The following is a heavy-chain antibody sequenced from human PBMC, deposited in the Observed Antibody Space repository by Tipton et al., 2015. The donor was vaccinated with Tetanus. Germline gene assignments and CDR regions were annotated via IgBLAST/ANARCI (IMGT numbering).Heavy chain of an antibody. CDR3: ARGGRDAYNNPLGAFDV. V-gene: IGHV4-34*01. Sequence: GLVKPSKTLSLTCSVSGGSFSLYYWNWVRQSPGKGLEWIGEISHSGSSSYSPSLKSRVTISVDTSKNQFSLRLRSVAAADTAVYYCARGGRDAYNNPLGAFDVWGRGTTVTVSS. D-gene: IGHD5-24*01. J-gene: IGHJ3*01. CDR1: GGSFSLYY. CDR2: ISHSGSS.